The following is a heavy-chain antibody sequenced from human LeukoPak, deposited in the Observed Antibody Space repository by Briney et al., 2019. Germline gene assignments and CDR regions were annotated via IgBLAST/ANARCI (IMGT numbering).Heavy chain of an antibody. V-gene: IGHV1-18*01. Sequence: ASVKVSCKASGYTFTSYGISWVRQAPGQGLGWMGWISAYNGNTNYAQKLQGRVTMTTDTSTSTASMEPRSMRSDDTAVYYCARGDTAMVERFDYWGQGTLVTVSS. CDR2: ISAYNGNT. J-gene: IGHJ4*02. CDR3: ARGDTAMVERFDY. CDR1: GYTFTSYG. D-gene: IGHD5-18*01.